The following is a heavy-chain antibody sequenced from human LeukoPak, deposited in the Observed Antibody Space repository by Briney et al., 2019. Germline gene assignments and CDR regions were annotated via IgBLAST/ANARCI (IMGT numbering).Heavy chain of an antibody. D-gene: IGHD5-12*01. CDR2: ISGSDGST. CDR3: AKDVMATITSGGYFFDC. CDR1: EFTMSIYA. J-gene: IGHJ4*02. V-gene: IGHV3-23*01. Sequence: GGSLRLSCADSEFTMSIYAMSWVRQVQGKGLEWVSGISGSDGSTYYADSVKGRFTISRDSSKNTLYLQMNSLRAEDTALYYCAKDVMATITSGGYFFDCWGQGTLVTVSS.